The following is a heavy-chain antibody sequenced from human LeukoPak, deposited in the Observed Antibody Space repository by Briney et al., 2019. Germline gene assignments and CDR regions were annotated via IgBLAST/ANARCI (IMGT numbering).Heavy chain of an antibody. CDR1: GGSISSGSYY. J-gene: IGHJ3*02. D-gene: IGHD5-18*01. V-gene: IGHV4-61*02. Sequence: SETLSLICTVSGGSISSGSYYWSWIRQPAGKGLEWIGRIYTSGSTNYNPSLKSRVTISVDTSKNQFSLKLSSVTAADTAVYYCARVDTAMVLDAFDIWGQGTMVTVSS. CDR2: IYTSGST. CDR3: ARVDTAMVLDAFDI.